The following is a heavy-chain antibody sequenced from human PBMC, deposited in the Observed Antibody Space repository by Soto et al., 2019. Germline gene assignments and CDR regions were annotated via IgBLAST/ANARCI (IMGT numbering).Heavy chain of an antibody. CDR1: GFTVSSNY. CDR2: IYSGGST. Sequence: GGSLRLSCAASGFTVSSNYMSWVRQAPGKGLEWVSVIYSGGSTYYEDSEKGRFTICRDNSKNTLYRRINFLQAEERAVYYCARAYPRQGYDSSGYYPDAFDIWGQGTMVTVSS. V-gene: IGHV3-53*01. D-gene: IGHD3-22*01. J-gene: IGHJ3*02. CDR3: ARAYPRQGYDSSGYYPDAFDI.